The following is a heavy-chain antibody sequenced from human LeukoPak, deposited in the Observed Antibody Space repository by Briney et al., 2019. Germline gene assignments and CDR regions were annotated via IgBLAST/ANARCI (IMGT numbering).Heavy chain of an antibody. V-gene: IGHV4-59*01. J-gene: IGHJ6*03. CDR2: IYYSGST. Sequence: KPSETLSLTCTVSGGSISSYYWSWIRQPPGKGLEWIGYIYYSGSTNYNPSLKSRVTISVDASKNQFSLKLNSVTAADTALHFCARDTYYYYMDVWGKGTTVTVSS. CDR1: GGSISSYY. CDR3: ARDTYYYYMDV.